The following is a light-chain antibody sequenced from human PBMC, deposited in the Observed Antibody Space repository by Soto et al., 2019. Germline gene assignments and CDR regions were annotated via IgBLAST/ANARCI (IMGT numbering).Light chain of an antibody. CDR3: SSYTSSSTLYV. Sequence: QSALTQPASVSGSPGQSISISCTGTSSDVGGYNSVSWYQQHSGKAPKLMIYEVSNRPSGVSNRFSGSKSGNTASLTISGLQAEDEADYYCSSYTSSSTLYVFGTGTKLTVL. CDR2: EVS. V-gene: IGLV2-14*01. CDR1: SSDVGGYNS. J-gene: IGLJ1*01.